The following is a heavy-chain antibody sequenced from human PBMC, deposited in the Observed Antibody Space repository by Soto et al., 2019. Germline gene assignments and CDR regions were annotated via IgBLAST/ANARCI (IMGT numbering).Heavy chain of an antibody. J-gene: IGHJ2*01. CDR3: ARAIFGVVNGWYFDL. CDR2: ISAYNGNT. D-gene: IGHD3-3*01. V-gene: IGHV1-18*01. CDR1: GYTFTSYG. Sequence: ASVKVSCKASGYTFTSYGISWVRQAPGQGLEWMGWISAYNGNTNYAQKLQGRVTMTTDTSTSTAYMELRSLRSDDTAVYYCARAIFGVVNGWYFDLWGRGTLVTVSS.